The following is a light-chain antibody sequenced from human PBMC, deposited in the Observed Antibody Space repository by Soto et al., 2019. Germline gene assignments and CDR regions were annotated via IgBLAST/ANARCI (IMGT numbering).Light chain of an antibody. CDR2: DAS. J-gene: IGKJ4*01. V-gene: IGKV1-5*01. Sequence: DIQMTQSPSTLSASVGDRVTITCRASQSISSWLAWYQQKPGKAPKLLIYDASSLESGVPSRVSGSGSGTEFTLTISSLHPDDVATYYCQQYNSYPLTFGGGTKVEIK. CDR1: QSISSW. CDR3: QQYNSYPLT.